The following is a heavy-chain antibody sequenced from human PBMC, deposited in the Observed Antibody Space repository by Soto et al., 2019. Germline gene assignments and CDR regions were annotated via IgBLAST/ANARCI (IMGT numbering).Heavy chain of an antibody. Sequence: SETLSLTCSASGASISRFYWNWIRQSPGKGLEWIGHIYNGETTKYNPSLKSRVTISVDTSKNQFSLSLNSVTAADTAVYYCARSSIEPRVFMYPFDYWGQGTQVTVSS. D-gene: IGHD6-6*01. V-gene: IGHV4-4*09. CDR3: ARSSIEPRVFMYPFDY. J-gene: IGHJ4*02. CDR2: IYNGETT. CDR1: GASISRFY.